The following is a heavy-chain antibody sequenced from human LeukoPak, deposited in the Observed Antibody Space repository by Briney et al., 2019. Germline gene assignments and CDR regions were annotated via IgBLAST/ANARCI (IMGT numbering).Heavy chain of an antibody. CDR3: ARGRRQYYYYYYGMDV. V-gene: IGHV4-34*01. J-gene: IGHJ6*02. Sequence: SSETLSLTCAVYGGSFSGYYWSWIRQPPGKGLEWIGEINHSGSTNYNPSLKSRVTISVDTSKNQFSLKLSSVTAADTAVYYCARGRRQYYYYYYGMDVWGQGTTVTVSS. CDR1: GGSFSGYY. CDR2: INHSGST.